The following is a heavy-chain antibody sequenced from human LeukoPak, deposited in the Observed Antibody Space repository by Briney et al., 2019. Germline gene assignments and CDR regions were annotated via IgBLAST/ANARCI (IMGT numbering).Heavy chain of an antibody. V-gene: IGHV1-18*01. CDR3: ARDLLVGARSAFDI. D-gene: IGHD1-26*01. Sequence: ASVKVSCKASGYTFTSYGISWVRQAPGQGLEWMGWINAYNGNTNYAQKLQGRVTMTTDTSTSTAYMELRSLRSDDTAVYYCARDLLVGARSAFDIWGQGTMVTVSS. CDR1: GYTFTSYG. J-gene: IGHJ3*02. CDR2: INAYNGNT.